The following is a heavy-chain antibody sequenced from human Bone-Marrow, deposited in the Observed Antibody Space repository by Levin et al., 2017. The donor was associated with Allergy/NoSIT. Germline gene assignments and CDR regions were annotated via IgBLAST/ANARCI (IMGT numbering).Heavy chain of an antibody. CDR3: ARLWRGSGIGWFDP. CDR2: IYPGDSDT. V-gene: IGHV5-51*01. D-gene: IGHD3-10*01. Sequence: GESLKISCKGSGYSFTSYWIGWVRQMPGKGLEWMGTIYPGDSDTTYSPSFQGQVTISVDKSINTAYLQWSSLKASDIAIYYCARLWRGSGIGWFDPWGQGTLVTVSS. J-gene: IGHJ5*02. CDR1: GYSFTSYW.